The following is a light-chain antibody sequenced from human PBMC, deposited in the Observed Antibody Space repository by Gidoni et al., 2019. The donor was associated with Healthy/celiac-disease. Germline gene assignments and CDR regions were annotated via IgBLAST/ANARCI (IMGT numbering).Light chain of an antibody. CDR3: SSYTSSSPWV. Sequence: QSALTQPASVSGSPGPSITISCTGTSSDVGGYNYVSWYQQHPGKAPKLMIYDVSIRPSGVSNRFSGSKSGNTASLTISGLQAEDEADYYCSSYTSSSPWVFGTGTKVTVL. CDR1: SSDVGGYNY. J-gene: IGLJ1*01. V-gene: IGLV2-14*03. CDR2: DVS.